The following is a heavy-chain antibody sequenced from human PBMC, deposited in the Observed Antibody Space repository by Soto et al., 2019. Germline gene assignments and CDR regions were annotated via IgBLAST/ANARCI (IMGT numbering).Heavy chain of an antibody. J-gene: IGHJ6*03. CDR2: IIPILGIA. D-gene: IGHD3-10*01. Sequence: ASVKVSCKASGGTFSSYTISWVRQAPGQGLEWMGRIIPILGIANYAQKFQGRVTITADKSTSTAYTELSSLRSEDTAVYYCARAIWNYYGSGSYYNPYYYYYYYMDVWGKGTTVTVSS. CDR1: GGTFSSYT. CDR3: ARAIWNYYGSGSYYNPYYYYYYYMDV. V-gene: IGHV1-69*02.